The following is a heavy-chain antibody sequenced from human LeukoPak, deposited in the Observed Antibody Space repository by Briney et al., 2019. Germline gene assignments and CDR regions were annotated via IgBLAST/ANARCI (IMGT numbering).Heavy chain of an antibody. D-gene: IGHD5-18*01. V-gene: IGHV3-23*01. CDR2: ISGSGGST. Sequence: GGSLRLSCAASGFTFSSYGMSWVRQAPGKGLEWVSAISGSGGSTYYADSVKGRFTISRDNSKNTLYLQMNSLRAEDTAVYYCAKDRGYSYGPSEDAFDIWGQGTMVTVSS. CDR1: GFTFSSYG. J-gene: IGHJ3*02. CDR3: AKDRGYSYGPSEDAFDI.